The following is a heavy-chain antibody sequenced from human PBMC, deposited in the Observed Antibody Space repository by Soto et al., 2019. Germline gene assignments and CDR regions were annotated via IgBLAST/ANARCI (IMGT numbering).Heavy chain of an antibody. CDR3: VKDTWARRPYYYDTTDAH. V-gene: IGHV3-30*04. Sequence: GGSLRLSCVGSGFTFSSYTMHWVRQAPGRGLEWVALISHDGNKIYHAASVRGRFTISRESFRNTVYLQMNSLTPEDTAVYYCVKDTWARRPYYYDTTDAHWGQGTLVTSPQ. CDR1: GFTFSSYT. J-gene: IGHJ4*02. CDR2: ISHDGNKI. D-gene: IGHD3-22*01.